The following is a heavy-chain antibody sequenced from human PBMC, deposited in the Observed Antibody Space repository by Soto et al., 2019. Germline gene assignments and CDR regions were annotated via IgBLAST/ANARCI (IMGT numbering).Heavy chain of an antibody. D-gene: IGHD1-1*01. Sequence: QVQLVQSGAEVKKPGASVKVSCKASGYTFTGYYMHWVRQAPGQGLEWMGWINPNSGGTNYAQKCQGRVTMTRDTSISTAYMELSRLRSDDTAVYYCARVWRQIDWFDPWGQGTLVTVSS. CDR1: GYTFTGYY. V-gene: IGHV1-2*02. CDR3: ARVWRQIDWFDP. CDR2: INPNSGGT. J-gene: IGHJ5*02.